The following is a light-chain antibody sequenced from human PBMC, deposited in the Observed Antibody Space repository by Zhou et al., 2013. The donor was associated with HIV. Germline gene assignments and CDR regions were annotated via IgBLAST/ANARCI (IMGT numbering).Light chain of an antibody. V-gene: IGKV3-20*01. J-gene: IGKJ2*01. CDR3: HQFDASLGYI. Sequence: EIVLTQSPGTLSLSPGERVTFSCRASQSVSSSYLAWYQQKVGQPPRLLVYGASNRASGIPDRFSGSRSETDFTLTISRLEPEDSAVYYCHQFDASLGYIFGLGTKL. CDR2: GAS. CDR1: QSVSSSY.